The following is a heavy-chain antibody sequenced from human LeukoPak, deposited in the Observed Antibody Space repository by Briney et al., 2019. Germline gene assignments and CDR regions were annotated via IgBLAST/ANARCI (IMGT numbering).Heavy chain of an antibody. Sequence: EASVKVSCKASGYAFTGYYIHWVRQAPGQGLEWMGWINPNSGGTNYAQKFQGRVTMTRDTSISTAYMELSRLRSDDTAVYYCARDYCSGGSCHDYWGQGTLVTVSS. D-gene: IGHD2-15*01. CDR3: ARDYCSGGSCHDY. CDR2: INPNSGGT. CDR1: GYAFTGYY. J-gene: IGHJ4*02. V-gene: IGHV1-2*02.